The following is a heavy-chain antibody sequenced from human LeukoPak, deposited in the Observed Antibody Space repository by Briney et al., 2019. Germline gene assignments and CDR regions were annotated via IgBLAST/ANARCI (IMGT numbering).Heavy chain of an antibody. Sequence: GGSLRLSCAASGFTFSSYAMHWVRQAPGKGLEWVAVISYDGSKKYYADSVKGRFTVSRDNSKNTLYLQMNSLRAEDTAVYYCARVTYYYDSSGYYFDYWGQATLVTVSS. CDR3: ARVTYYYDSSGYYFDY. J-gene: IGHJ4*02. CDR2: ISYDGSKK. CDR1: GFTFSSYA. D-gene: IGHD3-22*01. V-gene: IGHV3-30*04.